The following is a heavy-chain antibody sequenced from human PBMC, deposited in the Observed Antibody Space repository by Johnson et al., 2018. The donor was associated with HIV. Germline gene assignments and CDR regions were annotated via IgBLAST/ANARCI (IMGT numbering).Heavy chain of an antibody. Sequence: QVKLVESGGGVVQPGGSLRLSCAASGFTFSDYYMSWIRQAPGKGLEWVSYISTSGSTIYYADSVKGRFTISRDNAKNTLSVQMNNLKPEDTAVYYCARGSLTDDGFAAWGQGTLVIVSS. V-gene: IGHV3-11*04. D-gene: IGHD2-8*01. CDR3: ARGSLTDDGFAA. CDR2: ISTSGSTI. CDR1: GFTFSDYY. J-gene: IGHJ3*01.